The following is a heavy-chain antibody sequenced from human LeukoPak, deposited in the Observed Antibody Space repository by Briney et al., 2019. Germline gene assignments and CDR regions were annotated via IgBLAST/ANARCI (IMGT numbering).Heavy chain of an antibody. D-gene: IGHD5-18*01. V-gene: IGHV4-59*01. CDR2: IYYSGST. J-gene: IGHJ6*03. CDR1: GGSFSGYY. Sequence: SETLSLTCAVYGGSFSGYYWSWIRQPPRKGLEWIGYIYYSGSTHYNPSLKSRVTISVDTSKNQFSLKLSSVTAADTAVYYCARTEESGYSYRYFGYYYYMDVWGKGTTVTVSS. CDR3: ARTEESGYSYRYFGYYYYMDV.